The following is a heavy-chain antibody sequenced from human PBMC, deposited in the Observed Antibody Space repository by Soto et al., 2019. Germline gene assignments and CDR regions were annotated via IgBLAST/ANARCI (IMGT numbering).Heavy chain of an antibody. V-gene: IGHV3-33*01. CDR3: ARDPLPYDIFTGYSPNYFDF. J-gene: IGHJ4*02. D-gene: IGHD3-9*01. Sequence: PGESLKSSCAASGFTFSDYGMHWVRQAPGKGLEWVAVIWYDGSNKYYADSVKGRFTISRDNSKNTLYLQMNSLRAEDTAVYYCARDPLPYDIFTGYSPNYFDFWGQGTLVTVSS. CDR2: IWYDGSNK. CDR1: GFTFSDYG.